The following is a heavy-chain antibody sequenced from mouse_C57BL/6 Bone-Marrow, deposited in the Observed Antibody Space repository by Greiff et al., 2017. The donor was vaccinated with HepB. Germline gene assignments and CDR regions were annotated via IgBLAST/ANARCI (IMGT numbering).Heavy chain of an antibody. D-gene: IGHD1-1*01. Sequence: QVQLKQSGAELARPGASVKLSCKASGYTFTSYGISWVKQRTGQGLEWIGEIYPRSGNTYYNEKFKGKATLTADKSSSTAYMELRSLTSEDSAVYFCANYYGSSPWYFDYWGQGTTLTVSS. J-gene: IGHJ2*01. CDR3: ANYYGSSPWYFDY. CDR1: GYTFTSYG. V-gene: IGHV1-81*01. CDR2: IYPRSGNT.